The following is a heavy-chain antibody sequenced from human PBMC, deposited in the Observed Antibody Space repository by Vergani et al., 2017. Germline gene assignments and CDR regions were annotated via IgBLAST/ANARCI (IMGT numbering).Heavy chain of an antibody. CDR1: GFTFSDHY. D-gene: IGHD5-12*01. CDR2: TRNKANSYTT. V-gene: IGHV3-72*01. CDR3: ARLGYSGYDFFDSRYYYYMDV. Sequence: EVQLVESGGGLVKPGGSLRLSCAASGFTFSDHYMDWVRQAPGKGLEWVGRTRNKANSYTTEYAASVKGRFTISRDDSKNSLYLQMNSLKTEDTAVYYCARLGYSGYDFFDSRYYYYMDVWGKGTTVTVSS. J-gene: IGHJ6*03.